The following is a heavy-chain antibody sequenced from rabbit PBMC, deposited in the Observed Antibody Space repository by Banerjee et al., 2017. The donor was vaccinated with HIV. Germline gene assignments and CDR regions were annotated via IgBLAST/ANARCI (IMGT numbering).Heavy chain of an antibody. CDR2: MYAGRGST. J-gene: IGHJ4*01. D-gene: IGHD6-1*01. Sequence: QLVESGGGLVTLGGSLKLSCKASGIDFSTYGISWVRQAPGKGLEWIGIMYAGRGSTDYASWVNGRFTISSDNAQNTVDLQMNILTAADTATYFCARDGGYAGYGYATVYFNLWGPGTLVTVS. CDR1: GIDFSTYG. V-gene: IGHV1S7*01. CDR3: ARDGGYAGYGYATVYFNL.